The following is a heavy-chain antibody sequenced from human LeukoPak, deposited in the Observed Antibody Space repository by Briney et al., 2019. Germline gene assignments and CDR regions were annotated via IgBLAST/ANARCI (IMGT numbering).Heavy chain of an antibody. J-gene: IGHJ5*02. CDR3: AREVIFGVVMRFDP. CDR1: GGSISSGGYY. D-gene: IGHD3-3*02. Sequence: PSETLSLTCTVSGGSISSGGYYWSWIRQHPGKGLEWIGYIYYSGSTYYNPSLKIRVTISVDTSKNQFSLKLSSVTAADTAVYYCAREVIFGVVMRFDPWGQGTLVTVSS. CDR2: IYYSGST. V-gene: IGHV4-31*03.